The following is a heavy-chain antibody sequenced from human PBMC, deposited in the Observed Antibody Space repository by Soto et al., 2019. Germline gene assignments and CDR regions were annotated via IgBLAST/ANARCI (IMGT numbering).Heavy chain of an antibody. CDR1: GFTFDDYA. J-gene: IGHJ4*02. Sequence: EVQLVESGGGLVQPGRSLRLSCAASGFTFDDYAMHWVRQAPGKGLEGVSGISWNSGSIGYADSVKGRFTISRDNSKNSLYLQMSSLSAEDTALYYCAKSIAALVYWGQGTLVTVSS. D-gene: IGHD6-6*01. CDR3: AKSIAALVY. CDR2: ISWNSGSI. V-gene: IGHV3-9*01.